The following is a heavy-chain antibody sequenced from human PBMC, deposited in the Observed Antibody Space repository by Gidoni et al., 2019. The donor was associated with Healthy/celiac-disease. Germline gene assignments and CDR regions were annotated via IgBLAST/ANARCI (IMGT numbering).Heavy chain of an antibody. CDR1: GFTFSSYE. Sequence: LRLSCAASGFTFSSYEMNWVRQAPGKGLEWVSYISSSGSTIYYADSVKGRFTISRDNAKNSLYLQMNSLRAEDTAVYYCARHGGYYGMDVWGQGTTVTVSS. V-gene: IGHV3-48*03. D-gene: IGHD3-10*01. J-gene: IGHJ6*02. CDR3: ARHGGYYGMDV. CDR2: ISSSGSTI.